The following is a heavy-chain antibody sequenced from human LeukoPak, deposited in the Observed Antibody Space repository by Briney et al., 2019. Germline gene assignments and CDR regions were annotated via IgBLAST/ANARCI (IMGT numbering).Heavy chain of an antibody. V-gene: IGHV3-23*01. CDR3: AKDLNLVLSDSSGYYPPDAFDI. Sequence: GGSLRLSCAASGFTFSSYAMSWVRQAPGKGLEWVSAISGSGGSIYYADSVKGRFTISRDNAKKRLYLQMNSLRAEDTAVYYCAKDLNLVLSDSSGYYPPDAFDIWGQGTMVTVSS. CDR2: ISGSGGSI. J-gene: IGHJ3*02. CDR1: GFTFSSYA. D-gene: IGHD3-22*01.